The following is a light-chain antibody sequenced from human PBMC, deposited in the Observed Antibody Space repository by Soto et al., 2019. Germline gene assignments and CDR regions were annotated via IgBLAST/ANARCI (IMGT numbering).Light chain of an antibody. CDR1: QTISSW. Sequence: DIQMTQCPTTLSGSVGDRVTITCRASQTISSWLAWYQQKPGKAPKLLIYKASTLKSGVPSRFSGSGSGTEFTLTISSLQPDDFATYYCQQYNSYSEAFGQGTKVDI. CDR3: QQYNSYSEA. CDR2: KAS. V-gene: IGKV1-5*03. J-gene: IGKJ1*01.